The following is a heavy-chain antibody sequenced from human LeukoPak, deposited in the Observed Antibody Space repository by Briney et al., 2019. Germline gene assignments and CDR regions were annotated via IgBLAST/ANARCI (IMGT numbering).Heavy chain of an antibody. D-gene: IGHD3-3*01. J-gene: IGHJ3*02. CDR3: ARERGETTYYDFWSGHKGAFDI. CDR1: GYTFTGYY. CDR2: INPNSGGT. Sequence: ASVKVSCKASGYTFTGYYMHWVRQAPRQGLEWMGWINPNSGGTNYAQKFQGRVTMTRDTSISTAYMELSRLRSDDTAVYYCARERGETTYYDFWSGHKGAFDIWGQGTMVTVSS. V-gene: IGHV1-2*02.